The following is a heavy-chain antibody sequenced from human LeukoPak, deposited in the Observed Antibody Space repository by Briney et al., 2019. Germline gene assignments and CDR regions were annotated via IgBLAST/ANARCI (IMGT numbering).Heavy chain of an antibody. Sequence: PGGSLRLSCAASGFTFSSYAMSWVRQAPGKGLEWVSAISGSGGSTYYADSVKGRFTISRDNSKSTLYLQMNSLKAEDTAVYYCARPTRGLTTDYWGQGTLVTVSS. CDR3: ARPTRGLTTDY. J-gene: IGHJ4*02. CDR2: ISGSGGST. D-gene: IGHD4/OR15-4a*01. V-gene: IGHV3-23*01. CDR1: GFTFSSYA.